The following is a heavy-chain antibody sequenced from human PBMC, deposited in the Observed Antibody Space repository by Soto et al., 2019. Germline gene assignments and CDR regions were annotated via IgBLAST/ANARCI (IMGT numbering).Heavy chain of an antibody. J-gene: IGHJ4*02. CDR3: AKLSSCSSTSCYSPDFDY. CDR2: ISWDGGST. V-gene: IGHV3-43*01. Sequence: EVQLVESGGVVVQPGGSLRLSCAASGFTFDDYTMHWVRQAPGKGLEWVSLISWDGGSTYYADSVKGRFTISRDNSKNSLYLQMNSLRTEDTALYYCAKLSSCSSTSCYSPDFDYWGQGTLVTVSS. CDR1: GFTFDDYT. D-gene: IGHD2-2*01.